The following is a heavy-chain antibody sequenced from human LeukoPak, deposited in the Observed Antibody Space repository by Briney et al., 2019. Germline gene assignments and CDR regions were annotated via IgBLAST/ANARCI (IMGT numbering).Heavy chain of an antibody. J-gene: IGHJ6*03. Sequence: GGSLRLSCAASGFTFSSYSMNWVRQAPGKGPEWVSSISSSSYIYYADSVKGRFTISRDNAKNSLYLQMNSLRAEDTAVYYCARSGDYLGDYYYYYYMDVWGKGTTVTVSS. CDR3: ARSGDYLGDYYYYYYMDV. CDR1: GFTFSSYS. D-gene: IGHD4-17*01. V-gene: IGHV3-21*01. CDR2: ISSSSYI.